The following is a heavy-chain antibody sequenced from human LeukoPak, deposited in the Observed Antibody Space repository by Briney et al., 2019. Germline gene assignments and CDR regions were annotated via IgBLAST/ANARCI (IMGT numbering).Heavy chain of an antibody. CDR1: GFTFSSYW. CDR3: ARGGSDTAMAHDY. CDR2: IKQDGSEK. D-gene: IGHD5-18*01. Sequence: GGSLRLSCAASGFTFSSYWMSWVRQAPGKGLEWVANIKQDGSEKFYVDSVKGRFTISRDDAKNTLYLQLNSLRAEDTAVYFCARGGSDTAMAHDYWGQGTLVTVSS. V-gene: IGHV3-7*01. J-gene: IGHJ4*02.